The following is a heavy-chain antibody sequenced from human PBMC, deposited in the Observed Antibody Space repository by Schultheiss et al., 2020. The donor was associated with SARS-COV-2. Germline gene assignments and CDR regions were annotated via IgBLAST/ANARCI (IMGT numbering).Heavy chain of an antibody. CDR1: GFTFSSYA. Sequence: GGSLRLSCAASGFTFSSYAMHWVRQAPGKGLEWVAVIWYDGSNKYYADSVKGRFTISRDNSKNTLYLQMNSLRAEDTAVYYCARVGYSYGTSYYYYGMDVWGQGTTVTVSS. V-gene: IGHV3-30*07. D-gene: IGHD5-18*01. J-gene: IGHJ6*02. CDR3: ARVGYSYGTSYYYYGMDV. CDR2: IWYDGSNK.